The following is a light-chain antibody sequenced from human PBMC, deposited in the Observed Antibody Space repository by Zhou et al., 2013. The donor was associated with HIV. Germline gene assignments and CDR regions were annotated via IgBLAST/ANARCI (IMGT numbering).Light chain of an antibody. CDR3: MQALQTPLT. Sequence: DIVMIQSPLSLPVTPGEPASISCRSSQSLLHRNGYNYLDWYLQKPGQSPKLLIYLGSNRASGVPDRFSGSGSGTDFTLKISRVEAEDVGIYYCMQALQTPLTFGGGTKVEIK. V-gene: IGKV2-28*01. J-gene: IGKJ4*01. CDR1: QSLLHRNGYNY. CDR2: LGS.